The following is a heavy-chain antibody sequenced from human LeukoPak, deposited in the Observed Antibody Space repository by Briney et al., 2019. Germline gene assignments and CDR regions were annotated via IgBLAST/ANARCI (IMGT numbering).Heavy chain of an antibody. J-gene: IGHJ6*04. V-gene: IGHV1-18*01. Sequence: ASVKVSCKASGYTFTSYGISWVRQAPGQGLEWMGWISAYNGNTNYAQKLQGRVTMTTDTSTSTAYMELRSLRSDDTAVYYCARGSERYFDRDPQMDVWGKGTTVTVSS. CDR2: ISAYNGNT. CDR1: GYTFTSYG. D-gene: IGHD3-9*01. CDR3: ARGSERYFDRDPQMDV.